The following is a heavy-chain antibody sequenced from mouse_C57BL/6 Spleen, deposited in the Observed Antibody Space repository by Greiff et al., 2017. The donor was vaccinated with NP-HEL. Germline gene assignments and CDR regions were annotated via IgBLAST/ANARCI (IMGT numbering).Heavy chain of an antibody. Sequence: QVQLQQSGAELVRPGASVTLSCKASGYTFTDYEMHWVKQTPVHGLEWIGAIDPETGGTAYNQKFKGKAILTADKSSSTAYMELRSLTSEDSAVYYCTRVYGNYRYFDVWGTGTTVTVSS. CDR2: IDPETGGT. D-gene: IGHD2-1*01. V-gene: IGHV1-15*01. CDR3: TRVYGNYRYFDV. J-gene: IGHJ1*03. CDR1: GYTFTDYE.